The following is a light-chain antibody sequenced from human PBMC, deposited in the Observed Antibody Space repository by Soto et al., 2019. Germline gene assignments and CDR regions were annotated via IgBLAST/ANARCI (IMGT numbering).Light chain of an antibody. CDR1: QCISTY. V-gene: IGKV1-39*01. CDR3: QQTDDLPT. CDR2: AAS. Sequence: QSPCSLSASIVGRGTITFRASQCISTYLNWYQQKPGKAPKLLIYAASSLQSGVPSRFSGSGSETDFTFTISSLQPEDIATYYWQQTDDLPTFGQGTRLEIK. J-gene: IGKJ5*01.